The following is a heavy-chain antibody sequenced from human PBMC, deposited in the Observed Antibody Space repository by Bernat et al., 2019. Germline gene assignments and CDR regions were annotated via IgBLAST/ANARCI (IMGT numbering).Heavy chain of an antibody. CDR1: GFTFSTYT. Sequence: EVHLVESGGGLVKPGESLRLFCAASGFTFSTYTMTWVRQAPGKGLEWVSFISSSGNYIYYPDSVKGRFTISRDNGKNSLYLQMKSLRADDKALYYCARALGDKLCCFDYWGQGALVTVSS. V-gene: IGHV3-21*01. CDR3: ARALGDKLCCFDY. CDR2: ISSSGNYI. J-gene: IGHJ4*02. D-gene: IGHD2-2*01.